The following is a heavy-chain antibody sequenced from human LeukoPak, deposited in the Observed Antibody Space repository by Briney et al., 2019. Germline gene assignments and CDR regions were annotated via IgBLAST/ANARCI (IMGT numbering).Heavy chain of an antibody. J-gene: IGHJ4*02. V-gene: IGHV4-59*01. D-gene: IGHD1-26*01. CDR3: ARVRSGSYLDY. Sequence: SETLSLTCTVSGGSISSYYWSWIRQPPGKGLEWIGYIYYSGGTNYNPSLKSRVTISVDTSKNQLSLKLNSVTAADTAVYYCARVRSGSYLDYWGQGTLVTVSS. CDR1: GGSISSYY. CDR2: IYYSGGT.